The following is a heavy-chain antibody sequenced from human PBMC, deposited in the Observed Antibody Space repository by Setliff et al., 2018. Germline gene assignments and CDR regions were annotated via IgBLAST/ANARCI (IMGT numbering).Heavy chain of an antibody. CDR1: GYAFITFG. CDR2: ISPVYGIA. V-gene: IGHV1-18*01. J-gene: IGHJ4*02. D-gene: IGHD3-22*01. Sequence: EASVKVSCKPSGYAFITFGMSWVRQAPGQGLEWMGWISPVYGIANDARKFQGRVTMTADTSTTTAYLELTGLRYDDTAVYYCVRGPGPSVVVAIPFDHWGQGSLVTVSS. CDR3: VRGPGPSVVVAIPFDH.